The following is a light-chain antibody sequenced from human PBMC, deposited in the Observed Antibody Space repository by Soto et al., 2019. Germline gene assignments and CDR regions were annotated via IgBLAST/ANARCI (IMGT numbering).Light chain of an antibody. J-gene: IGLJ6*01. Sequence: QSVLTQPASVSGSPGQSITISCTGTSSDIGGYKYVSWYQQHPGKAPKLMIYEVRNRLSGVSNRFSGSKSGNTASLTISGLQSEDEADYYCTSYTPTGALVFGSGTKVTVL. CDR1: SSDIGGYKY. CDR3: TSYTPTGALV. V-gene: IGLV2-14*01. CDR2: EVR.